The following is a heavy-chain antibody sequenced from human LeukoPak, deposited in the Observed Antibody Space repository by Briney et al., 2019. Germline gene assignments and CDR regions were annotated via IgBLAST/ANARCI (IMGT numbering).Heavy chain of an antibody. CDR1: GYTFTSYG. Sequence: ASVKVSCKASGYTFTSYGISWVRQAPGQGLEWMGWINPNSGGTNYAQKFQGRVTMTRDTSISTAYMELSRLRSDDTAVYYCAVSENPYYFDYWGQGTLVTVSS. CDR2: INPNSGGT. V-gene: IGHV1-2*02. J-gene: IGHJ4*02. D-gene: IGHD2/OR15-2a*01. CDR3: AVSENPYYFDY.